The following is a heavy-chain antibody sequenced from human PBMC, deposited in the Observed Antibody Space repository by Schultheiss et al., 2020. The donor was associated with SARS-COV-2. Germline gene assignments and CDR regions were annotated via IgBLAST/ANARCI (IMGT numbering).Heavy chain of an antibody. CDR1: GGSFSGYY. Sequence: SETLSLTCAVYGGSFSGYYWSWIRQPPGKGLEWIGYIYYSGSTNYNPSLKSRVTISVDTSKNQFSLKLSSVTAADTAVYYCVTWDIVVVPAAATFDYWGQGTLVTVSS. J-gene: IGHJ4*02. CDR3: VTWDIVVVPAAATFDY. V-gene: IGHV4-59*12. D-gene: IGHD2-2*01. CDR2: IYYSGST.